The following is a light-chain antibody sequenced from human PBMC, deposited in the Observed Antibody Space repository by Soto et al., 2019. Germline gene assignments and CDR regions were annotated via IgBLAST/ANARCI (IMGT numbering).Light chain of an antibody. CDR3: QQYGSALT. V-gene: IGKV3-20*01. CDR1: QSGSNTY. Sequence: EIVLTQSPGTLSLSPGERAPLSCRASQSGSNTYLAWHQQNRGQAPMLLIYGASSRATGIPDRFSGSGSGTDFTLNISRLAPEDFAVYYCQQYGSALTVGGGTKVEIK. J-gene: IGKJ4*02. CDR2: GAS.